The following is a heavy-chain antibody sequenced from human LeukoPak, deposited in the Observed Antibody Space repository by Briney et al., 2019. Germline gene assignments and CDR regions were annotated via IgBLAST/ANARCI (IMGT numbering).Heavy chain of an antibody. CDR1: GYSFTIYW. J-gene: IGHJ4*02. CDR2: IDPSDSYT. D-gene: IGHD3-16*01. V-gene: IGHV5-10-1*01. CDR3: LRGDGGGSLGDY. Sequence: GESLRISCKGSGYSFTIYWISWVRQMPGKGLEWMGRIDPSDSYTNYSPSFQGHVTISADKSISTAYLQWSSLKASDTATYYCLRGDGGGSLGDYWGQGTLVTVSS.